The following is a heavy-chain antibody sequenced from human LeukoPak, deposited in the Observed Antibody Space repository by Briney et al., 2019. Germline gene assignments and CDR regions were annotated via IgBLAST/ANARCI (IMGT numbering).Heavy chain of an antibody. CDR1: GFTFSSYS. CDR2: ISSSSRTI. D-gene: IGHD4-17*01. V-gene: IGHV3-48*01. J-gene: IGHJ4*02. Sequence: GGSLRLSCAASGFTFSSYSMNWVRQAPGKGLEWVSYISSSSRTIYYADSVKGRFTISRDNVKNSLYLQMNNLRAEDTAVCYCARDLYGDYVFDYWGQGTLVTVSS. CDR3: ARDLYGDYVFDY.